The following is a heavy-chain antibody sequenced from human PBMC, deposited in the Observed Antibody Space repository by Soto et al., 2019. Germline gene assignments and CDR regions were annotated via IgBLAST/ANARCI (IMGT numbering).Heavy chain of an antibody. CDR2: ISSSGSTI. CDR1: GFTFSDYY. D-gene: IGHD4-17*01. Sequence: QVQLVESGGGLVKPGGSLRLSCEASGFTFSDYYMSWIRQAPGNGLEWVSYISSSGSTIYYAASEKGRFTISRDNAKNSLYLQMNSRSADDTAVYYCARGVDYGEYVDAFDIWGQGTRVTVSS. V-gene: IGHV3-11*01. CDR3: ARGVDYGEYVDAFDI. J-gene: IGHJ3*02.